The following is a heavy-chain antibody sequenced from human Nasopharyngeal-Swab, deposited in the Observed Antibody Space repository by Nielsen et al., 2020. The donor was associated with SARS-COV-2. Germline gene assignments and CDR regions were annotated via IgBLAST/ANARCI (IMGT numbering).Heavy chain of an antibody. V-gene: IGHV3-49*03. Sequence: GESLKISCPGSGFRFGDYAMSWFRQAPGKGLEWVGFIRRKSYGGTTKSAASLEGRFTVSRDDSKSIAYLQMNSLKSEDTAVYYCTRELWSGTYYSSFAYWGQGALVVVSS. D-gene: IGHD1-26*01. CDR2: IRRKSYGGTT. CDR3: TRELWSGTYYSSFAY. J-gene: IGHJ4*02. CDR1: GFRFGDYA.